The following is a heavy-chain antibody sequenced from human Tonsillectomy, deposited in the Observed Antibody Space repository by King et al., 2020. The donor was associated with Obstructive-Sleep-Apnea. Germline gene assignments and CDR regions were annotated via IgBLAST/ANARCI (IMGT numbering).Heavy chain of an antibody. CDR1: GGSTTNSSYY. V-gene: IGHV4-39*07. D-gene: IGHD1/OR15-1a*01. CDR3: ARDPITETTVGDAFDI. CDR2: VYYTGNT. J-gene: IGHJ3*02. Sequence: QMQESGPGLVKPSETLSLTRTVSGGSTTNSSYYWGWIRQPPGKGLEWIGSVYYTGNTYYNPSLRSRVTISVDTSKNQFSLKLRSVTAADTAVYYCARDPITETTVGDAFDIWGQGTIVTVSS.